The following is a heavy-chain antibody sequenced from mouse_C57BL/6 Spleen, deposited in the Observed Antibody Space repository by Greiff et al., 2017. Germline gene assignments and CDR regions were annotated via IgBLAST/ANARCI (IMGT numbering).Heavy chain of an antibody. V-gene: IGHV1-69*01. Sequence: QVQLQQPGAELVMPGASVKLSCKASGYTFTSYWMHWVKQRPGQGLEWIGEIDPSDSYTNYNQTFKGKSTLTVDKSSSTAYMQLSSLTSEYSAVYYCAPNFDYWGQGTTLTVSS. CDR1: GYTFTSYW. J-gene: IGHJ2*01. CDR3: APNFDY. CDR2: IDPSDSYT.